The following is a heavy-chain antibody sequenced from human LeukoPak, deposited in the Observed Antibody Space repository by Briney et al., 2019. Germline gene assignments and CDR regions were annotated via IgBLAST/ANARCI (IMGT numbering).Heavy chain of an antibody. V-gene: IGHV4-59*01. Sequence: SETLSLTCTVSGGPISSYYWSWIRQPPGKGLEWIGYIYYSGSTNYNPSLKSRVTISVDTSKNQFSLKLSSVTAADTAVYYCARGNSHSSSWYLSLWGQGTLVTVSS. J-gene: IGHJ4*02. CDR1: GGPISSYY. CDR3: ARGNSHSSSWYLSL. CDR2: IYYSGST. D-gene: IGHD6-13*01.